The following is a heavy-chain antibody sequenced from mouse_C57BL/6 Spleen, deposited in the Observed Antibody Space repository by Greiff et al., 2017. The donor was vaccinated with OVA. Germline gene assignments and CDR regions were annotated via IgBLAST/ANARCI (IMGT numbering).Heavy chain of an antibody. J-gene: IGHJ1*03. D-gene: IGHD1-1*01. Sequence: QVQLQQPGAELAKPGASVKLSCKASGYTFTSYWMHWVKQRPGQGLEWIGMIHPNSGSTNYNEKFKSKATLTVDKSSSTAYMQLSSLTSEDSAVYYCARGNSDYYGSSRYSDVWGTGTTVTVSS. CDR1: GYTFTSYW. CDR3: ARGNSDYYGSSRYSDV. V-gene: IGHV1-64*01. CDR2: IHPNSGST.